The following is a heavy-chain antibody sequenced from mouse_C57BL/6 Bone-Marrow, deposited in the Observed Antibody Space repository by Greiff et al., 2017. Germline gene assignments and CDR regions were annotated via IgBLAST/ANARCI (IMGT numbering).Heavy chain of an antibody. CDR2: ILPGRGST. CDR1: GYTFTGYW. Sequence: LVESGAELMKPGASVKLSCKATGYTFTGYWIEWVKQRPGHGLEWIGEILPGRGSTNYNEKFKGKATFAADTSSNTAYMQRSSLTTEDSSIYYCARSTAQASFDYWGQGTTLTVSS. D-gene: IGHD3-2*02. J-gene: IGHJ2*01. CDR3: ARSTAQASFDY. V-gene: IGHV1-9*01.